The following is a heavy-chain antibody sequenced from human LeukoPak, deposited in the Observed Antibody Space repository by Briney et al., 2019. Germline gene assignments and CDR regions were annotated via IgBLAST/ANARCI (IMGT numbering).Heavy chain of an antibody. D-gene: IGHD6-13*01. J-gene: IGHJ3*02. CDR1: GFTFDDYA. CDR3: AKDLTPGGSAAWDAFDI. CDR2: ISWNSGSI. Sequence: PGRSLRLSCAASGFTFDDYAMHWVRQAPGKGLEWVSGISWNSGSIGYADSVKGRFTISRDNAKNSLYLQMNSLRAEDTALYYCAKDLTPGGSAAWDAFDIWGQGTMVTVSS. V-gene: IGHV3-9*01.